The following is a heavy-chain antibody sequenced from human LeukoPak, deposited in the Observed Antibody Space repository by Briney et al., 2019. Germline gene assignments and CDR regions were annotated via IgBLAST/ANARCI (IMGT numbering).Heavy chain of an antibody. CDR3: ARVSGGYCSSTSCSVSYYYYMDV. Sequence: KASETLSLTCTVSGGSISSYYWSWIRQPAGKGLEWIGRIYTSGSTNYNPSLKSRVTMSVDTSKNQFSLKLSSVTAADTAVYYCARVSGGYCSSTSCSVSYYYYMDVWGKGTTVTVSS. J-gene: IGHJ6*03. D-gene: IGHD2-2*01. CDR2: IYTSGST. CDR1: GGSISSYY. V-gene: IGHV4-4*07.